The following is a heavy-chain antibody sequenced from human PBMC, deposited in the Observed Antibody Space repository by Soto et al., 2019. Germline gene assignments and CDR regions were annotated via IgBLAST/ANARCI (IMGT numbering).Heavy chain of an antibody. CDR2: IKQDGSDE. D-gene: IGHD6-19*01. Sequence: EVQLVESGGGLVQPGGSLRLSCAASGFTFNDYWMNWVRQAPGKGLEWVANIKQDGSDEYYVDSVKGRFTISRDNAKNALYLQMNSLRAEDTAGYYCARPLGWRDAFDIWGQGTMVTVSS. CDR3: ARPLGWRDAFDI. J-gene: IGHJ3*02. CDR1: GFTFNDYW. V-gene: IGHV3-7*01.